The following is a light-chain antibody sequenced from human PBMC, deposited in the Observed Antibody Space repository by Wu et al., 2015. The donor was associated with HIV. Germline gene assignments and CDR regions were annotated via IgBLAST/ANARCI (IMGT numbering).Light chain of an antibody. CDR3: QQYGASLPHT. J-gene: IGKJ2*01. Sequence: IGLTQSPGTLSLSPGESAALSCRATENINNRSLVWYHQKSGQAPRVLIYGAFSRASGVPDRFTGSVSGTHFTLNIKNLEPEDFGVYYCQQYGASLPHTFG. CDR1: ENINNRS. V-gene: IGKV3-20*01. CDR2: GAF.